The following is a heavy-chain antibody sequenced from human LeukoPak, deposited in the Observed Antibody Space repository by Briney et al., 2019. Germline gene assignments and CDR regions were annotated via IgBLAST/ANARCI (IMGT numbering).Heavy chain of an antibody. CDR1: GFTFSSHG. J-gene: IGHJ4*02. V-gene: IGHV3-30*18. Sequence: GGSLRLSCAGSGFTFSSHGMHWVRQAPGKGLEWVAGISYDGSNKHYADSVKGRFTISRDNSKNTLYLQVNSLRPEDTAEYYCAKGSRGSYYGSYYDYWGQGTLVAVSS. D-gene: IGHD1-26*01. CDR2: ISYDGSNK. CDR3: AKGSRGSYYGSYYDY.